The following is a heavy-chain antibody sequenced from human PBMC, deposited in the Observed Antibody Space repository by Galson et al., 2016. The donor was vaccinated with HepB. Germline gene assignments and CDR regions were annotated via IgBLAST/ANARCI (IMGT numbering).Heavy chain of an antibody. V-gene: IGHV3-33*01. J-gene: IGHJ4*02. CDR1: GFTFSSYG. D-gene: IGHD6-19*01. CDR2: IWYDGSNK. Sequence: SLRLSCAASGFTFSSYGMHWVRQAPGKGLEWVALIWYDGSNKYYADSVKGRFTISRDNSKNTLYLQMNSLRAEDTAVYYCARDVTDSSGWGYFDYWGQGTLVTVSS. CDR3: ARDVTDSSGWGYFDY.